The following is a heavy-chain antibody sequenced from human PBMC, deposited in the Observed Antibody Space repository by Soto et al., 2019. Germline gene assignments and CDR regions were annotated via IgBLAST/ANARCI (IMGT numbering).Heavy chain of an antibody. D-gene: IGHD1-26*01. Sequence: QVQLVESGGGVVQPGRSLRLSCAASGFTFSSYGMHWVRQAPGKGLEWVAVISYDGSNKYYADSVKGRFTISRDNSKNTLYLQMIGLSSEYTAVSYCAKAKDSGGQIFDHCGQGNLVAFAS. V-gene: IGHV3-30*18. CDR2: ISYDGSNK. CDR3: AKAKDSGGQIFDH. J-gene: IGHJ4*02. CDR1: GFTFSSYG.